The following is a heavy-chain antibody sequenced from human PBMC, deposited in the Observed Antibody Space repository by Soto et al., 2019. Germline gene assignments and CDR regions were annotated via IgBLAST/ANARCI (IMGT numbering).Heavy chain of an antibody. V-gene: IGHV3-23*01. Sequence: VGSLRLFCVASGFTFSGNVMSWVRQAPGKGLEWISIISGSGGSTYYADSVKGRFTISRDNSNNTLYLQMHSLTAADTAVYYCAKNGCGGDCYSSVAGNWFDPWGQGTLVTV. J-gene: IGHJ5*02. CDR3: AKNGCGGDCYSSVAGNWFDP. CDR2: ISGSGGST. D-gene: IGHD2-21*02. CDR1: GFTFSGNV.